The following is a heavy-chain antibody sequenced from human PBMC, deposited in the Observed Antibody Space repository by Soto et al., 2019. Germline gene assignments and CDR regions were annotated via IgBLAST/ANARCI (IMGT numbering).Heavy chain of an antibody. Sequence: GGSLRLSCAASGLTFSSYSMNWVRQAPGKGLEWVSSISSSSSYIYYADSVKGRFTISRDNAKNSLYLQMNSLRAEDTAVYYCARDYYYDSSGYYAGFDYWGQGTLVTVSS. CDR1: GLTFSSYS. J-gene: IGHJ4*02. V-gene: IGHV3-21*01. D-gene: IGHD3-22*01. CDR2: ISSSSSYI. CDR3: ARDYYYDSSGYYAGFDY.